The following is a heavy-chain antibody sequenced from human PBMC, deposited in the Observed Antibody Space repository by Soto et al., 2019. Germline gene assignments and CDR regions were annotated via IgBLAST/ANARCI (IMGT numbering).Heavy chain of an antibody. CDR1: GFTFGNYA. Sequence: LRLSCTGSGFTFGNYALSWVRQAPGKGLEWVGVIRSEANGGTTDYAASVKGRITISRDDSKSIAYMEINSLQTEDTAVYYCTRYYYESSGYYVYWGQGALVTV. J-gene: IGHJ4*02. D-gene: IGHD3-22*01. V-gene: IGHV3-49*04. CDR3: TRYYYESSGYYVY. CDR2: IRSEANGGTT.